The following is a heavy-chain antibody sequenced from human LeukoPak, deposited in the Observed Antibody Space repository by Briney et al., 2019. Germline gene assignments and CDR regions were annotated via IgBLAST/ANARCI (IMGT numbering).Heavy chain of an antibody. J-gene: IGHJ4*02. V-gene: IGHV3-30*03. CDR3: ARDSSGYYFDY. Sequence: GGSLRLSCAASGVTFSSYGMHWVRQAPGKGLEWVAVISYEGSNKYYADSVKGRCTISRENSKNSLYLQMTSPRAEDTAVYYCARDSSGYYFDYWGQGTLVTVSS. D-gene: IGHD3-22*01. CDR2: ISYEGSNK. CDR1: GVTFSSYG.